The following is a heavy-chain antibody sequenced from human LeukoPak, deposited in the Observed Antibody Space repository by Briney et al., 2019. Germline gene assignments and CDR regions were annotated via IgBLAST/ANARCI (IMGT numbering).Heavy chain of an antibody. V-gene: IGHV1-46*01. CDR3: ARDNSVGDIAWWFDP. D-gene: IGHD3-16*02. CDR1: GYTFTSHY. J-gene: IGHJ5*02. Sequence: ASVKVSCKASGYTFTSHYMHWVRQAPGQGLEWMGLINPSGSSTLYAQKFQGRVTMTRDMSTTTDYMELRSLGSEDTAVYYCARDNSVGDIAWWFDPWGQGTLVTVSS. CDR2: INPSGSST.